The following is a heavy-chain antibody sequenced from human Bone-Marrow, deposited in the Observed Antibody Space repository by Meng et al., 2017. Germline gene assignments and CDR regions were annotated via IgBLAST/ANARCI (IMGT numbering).Heavy chain of an antibody. CDR2: IIPILGIA. CDR1: GGTFSSYT. CDR3: ARANELLWFGELFSRWSADYYYGMDV. Sequence: SVKVPCKASGGTFSSYTISWVRQAPGQGLEWMGRIIPILGIANYAQKFQGRVTITADKSTSTAYMELSSLRSEDTAVYYCARANELLWFGELFSRWSADYYYGMDVWGQGTTVTVSS. J-gene: IGHJ6*02. D-gene: IGHD3-10*01. V-gene: IGHV1-69*02.